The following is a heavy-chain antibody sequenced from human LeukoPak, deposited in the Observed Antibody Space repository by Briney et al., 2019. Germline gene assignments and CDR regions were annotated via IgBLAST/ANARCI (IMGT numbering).Heavy chain of an antibody. V-gene: IGHV3-23*01. CDR3: AKGFLEWSLYYFDY. CDR2: ISAGGDT. D-gene: IGHD3-3*01. CDR1: GFTLNMYV. J-gene: IGHJ4*02. Sequence: GGSLRLSCAVSGFTLNMYVMNWVRQAPGKGLEWVSSISAGGDTDYADSVKGRFTISRDSSKKTLYLQMNNLRAEDTAVYYCAKGFLEWSLYYFDYLGQGVLVTVSS.